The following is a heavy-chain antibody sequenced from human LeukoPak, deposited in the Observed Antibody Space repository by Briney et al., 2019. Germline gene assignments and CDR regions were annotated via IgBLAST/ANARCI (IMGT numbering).Heavy chain of an antibody. CDR1: KYTFTSYY. Sequence: ASVKVSCKASKYTFTSYYIHWVRQAPGQGLEWMGIINPSGGSTSYPQKFRGRVTMTRDTSTSTVYMELSSLRSEDTAVYYCARDPAPDTSGYLFDYWGQGTLVTVSS. CDR2: INPSGGST. CDR3: ARDPAPDTSGYLFDY. J-gene: IGHJ4*02. D-gene: IGHD3-22*01. V-gene: IGHV1-46*01.